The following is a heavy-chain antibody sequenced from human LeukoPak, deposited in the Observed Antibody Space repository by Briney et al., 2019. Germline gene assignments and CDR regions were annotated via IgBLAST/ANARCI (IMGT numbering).Heavy chain of an antibody. Sequence: GGSLRLSCAASGFTFSSYGMHWVRQAPGKGLEWVAFIRFDGSNKYYADSVKGRFTISRDNSKNTLNLQMNSLRAEDTAVYYCAKDPTHYRVWDYYETIGLSYWGQGTLVTVSS. J-gene: IGHJ4*02. CDR3: AKDPTHYRVWDYYETIGLSY. CDR1: GFTFSSYG. CDR2: IRFDGSNK. D-gene: IGHD3-22*01. V-gene: IGHV3-30*02.